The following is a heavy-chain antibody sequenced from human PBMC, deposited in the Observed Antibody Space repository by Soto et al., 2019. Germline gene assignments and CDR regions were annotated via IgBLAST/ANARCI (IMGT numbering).Heavy chain of an antibody. J-gene: IGHJ4*02. Sequence: PGGSLRLSCAASGFTFSSYSMNWVRQAPGKGLEWVSYISSSSSTIYYADSVKGRFSISRDNSKNMLYLQMNSLRVEDTAVYSCAKDDDRYYYDSSGLPYWGQGTLVTVSS. CDR3: AKDDDRYYYDSSGLPY. CDR1: GFTFSSYS. CDR2: ISSSSSTI. D-gene: IGHD3-22*01. V-gene: IGHV3-48*01.